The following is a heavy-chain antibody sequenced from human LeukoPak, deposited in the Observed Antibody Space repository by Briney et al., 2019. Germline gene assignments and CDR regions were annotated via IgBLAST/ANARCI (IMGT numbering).Heavy chain of an antibody. Sequence: GGSLRLSCAASGFTFSSYEMNWVRQAPGKGLEWVSYISSSGSTIYYADSVKGRFTISRDNAKNPLYLQMNSLRAEDTAVYYCARETTVTFDYWGQGTLVTVSS. CDR1: GFTFSSYE. J-gene: IGHJ4*02. V-gene: IGHV3-48*03. CDR2: ISSSGSTI. D-gene: IGHD4-17*01. CDR3: ARETTVTFDY.